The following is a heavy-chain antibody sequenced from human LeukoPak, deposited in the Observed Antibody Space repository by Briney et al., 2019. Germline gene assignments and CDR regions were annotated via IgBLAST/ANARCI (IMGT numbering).Heavy chain of an antibody. Sequence: GGSLRLSCAASGFTFSDYYMSWIRQAPGKGLELVSYISSSGSTLYYADSVKGRITISRDNAKNSLYLQMNSLRAEDRAVYYCARRRYNWNAIDYWGQGTLVTVSS. D-gene: IGHD1-20*01. CDR1: GFTFSDYY. V-gene: IGHV3-11*01. CDR2: ISSSGSTL. CDR3: ARRRYNWNAIDY. J-gene: IGHJ4*02.